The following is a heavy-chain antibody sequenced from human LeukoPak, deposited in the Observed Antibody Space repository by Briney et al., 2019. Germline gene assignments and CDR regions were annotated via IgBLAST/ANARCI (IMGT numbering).Heavy chain of an antibody. J-gene: IGHJ5*02. CDR3: AKGVDIWFGEYNWFDP. V-gene: IGHV1-8*03. D-gene: IGHD3-10*01. CDR1: GYTFTSHD. CDR2: MNPNSGNT. Sequence: ASVKVSCKASGYTFTSHDINWVRQATGQGLEWMGWMNPNSGNTGYAQEFQGRVTFTRNTSISTAYMELSSLRSEDTAVYYCAKGVDIWFGEYNWFDPWGQGTLVTVSS.